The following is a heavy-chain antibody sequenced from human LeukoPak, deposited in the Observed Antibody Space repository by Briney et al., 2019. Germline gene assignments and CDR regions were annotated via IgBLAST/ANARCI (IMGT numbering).Heavy chain of an antibody. CDR3: ARGPTTVTSPHFDY. J-gene: IGHJ4*02. CDR1: GFTFSDYY. CDR2: SSSSGSNI. V-gene: IGHV3-11*01. D-gene: IGHD4-17*01. Sequence: PGGSLRLSCAASGFTFSDYYMSWIRQAPGKGLEWVSYSSSSGSNIYYADSVKGRFTISRDNAKNSLYLQMNSLRAEDTAVYYCARGPTTVTSPHFDYWGQGTLVTVSS.